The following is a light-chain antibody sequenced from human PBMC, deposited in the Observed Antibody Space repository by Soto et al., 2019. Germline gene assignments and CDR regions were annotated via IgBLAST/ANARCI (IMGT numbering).Light chain of an antibody. CDR2: SNN. CDR3: AAWDDSLNGHVV. Sequence: QSVLTQPPSASGTPGQRVTISCSGSSSNIGSNTVNWYQQLPGTAPKLLIYSNNQRPSGVPDRFSGSKSGTSASLAISGPQSEEEADYYCAAWDDSLNGHVVFGGGTKLTVL. CDR1: SSNIGSNT. V-gene: IGLV1-44*01. J-gene: IGLJ2*01.